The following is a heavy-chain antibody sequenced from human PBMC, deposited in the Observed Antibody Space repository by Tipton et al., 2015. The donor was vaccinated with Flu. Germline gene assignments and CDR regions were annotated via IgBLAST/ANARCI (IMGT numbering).Heavy chain of an antibody. Sequence: LRLSCTVSGGSISSYYWSWIRQPPGKGLEWIGYIYYSGSTNYNPSLKSRVTISVDTSKNQFSLKLSSVTAADTAVYYCARVGGSSYYYYGMDVWGQGITVTVSS. CDR2: IYYSGST. CDR1: GGSISSYY. J-gene: IGHJ6*02. D-gene: IGHD1-26*01. CDR3: ARVGGSSYYYYGMDV. V-gene: IGHV4-59*01.